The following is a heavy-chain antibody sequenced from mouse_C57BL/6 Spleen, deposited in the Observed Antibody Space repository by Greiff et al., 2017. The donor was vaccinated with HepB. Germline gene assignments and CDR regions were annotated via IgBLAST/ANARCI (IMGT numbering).Heavy chain of an antibody. D-gene: IGHD2-4*01. CDR3: ARHYDYDGCAY. CDR1: GFTFSSYA. J-gene: IGHJ3*01. CDR2: ISDGGSYT. V-gene: IGHV5-4*01. Sequence: EVQRVESGGGLVKPGGSLKLSCAASGFTFSSYAMSWVRQTPEKRLEWVATISDGGSYTYYPDNVKGRFTISRDNAKNNLYLQMSHLKSEDTAMYYCARHYDYDGCAYWGQGTLVTVSA.